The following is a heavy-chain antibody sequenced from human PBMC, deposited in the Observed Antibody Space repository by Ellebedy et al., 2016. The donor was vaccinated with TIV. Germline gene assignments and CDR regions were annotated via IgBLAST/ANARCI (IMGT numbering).Heavy chain of an antibody. J-gene: IGHJ6*02. CDR1: GFTFSDYW. CDR3: ARDPGYYYYGMDV. Sequence: GESLKISCAASGFTFSDYWMSWVRQAPGKGLEWVANIKQDGSEKYYVDSVKGRFTISRDNAKNSLYLQMDSLRAEDTAVYYCARDPGYYYYGMDVWGQGTTVTVSS. V-gene: IGHV3-7*01. CDR2: IKQDGSEK.